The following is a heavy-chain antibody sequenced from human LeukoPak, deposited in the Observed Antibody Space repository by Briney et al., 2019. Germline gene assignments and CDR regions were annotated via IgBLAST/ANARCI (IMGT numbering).Heavy chain of an antibody. CDR1: GGSISSGGYS. D-gene: IGHD3-22*01. V-gene: IGHV4-30-2*01. Sequence: PSETLSLTCAVSGGSISSGGYSWSWIRQPPGKGLEWIGYIYHSGSTYYNPSLKSQVTISVDRSKNQFSLKLSSVTAADTAVYYCARAPGSYYDSSGYRFDYWGQGTLVTVSS. CDR3: ARAPGSYYDSSGYRFDY. CDR2: IYHSGST. J-gene: IGHJ4*02.